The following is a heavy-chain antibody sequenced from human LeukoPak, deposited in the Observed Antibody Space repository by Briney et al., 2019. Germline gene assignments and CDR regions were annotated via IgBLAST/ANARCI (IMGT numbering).Heavy chain of an antibody. D-gene: IGHD3-10*01. V-gene: IGHV3-30*18. J-gene: IGHJ4*02. CDR2: ISYDGSNK. CDR3: AKKGYYGSGSYYIPKVDY. Sequence: GRSLRLSCAASGFTFSSYGMHWVRQAPGKGLEWVAVISYDGSNKYYADSVKGRFTISRDNSKNTLYLQMNSLRAEDTAVYYCAKKGYYGSGSYYIPKVDYWGQGTLVTVSS. CDR1: GFTFSSYG.